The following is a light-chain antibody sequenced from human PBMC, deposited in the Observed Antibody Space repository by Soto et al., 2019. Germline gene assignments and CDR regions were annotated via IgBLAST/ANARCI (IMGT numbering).Light chain of an antibody. CDR3: QQYSDWSPFT. CDR2: GAS. Sequence: EIVMTQSPATLSVSPGERATLSCRASQSVSSDLAWYQQKPGQAPRLLIYGASTRASDSPDRFSGSGSGTEFTRTISSLQSEDFAVYYCQQYSDWSPFTFGQGTKLEIK. V-gene: IGKV3-15*01. CDR1: QSVSSD. J-gene: IGKJ2*01.